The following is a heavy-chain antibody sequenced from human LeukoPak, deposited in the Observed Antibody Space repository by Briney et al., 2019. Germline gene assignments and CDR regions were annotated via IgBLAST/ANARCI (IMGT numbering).Heavy chain of an antibody. CDR2: INPNSGGT. Sequence: GASVKVSCKASGYTFNGYYMHWVRQAPGQGLEWMGWINPNSGGTNYAQKFQGRVTMTRDTSISTAYMELSRLRSDDTAVYYCARDRHSSWYDAFDIWGQGTMVTVSS. J-gene: IGHJ3*02. CDR3: ARDRHSSWYDAFDI. V-gene: IGHV1-2*02. CDR1: GYTFNGYY. D-gene: IGHD6-13*01.